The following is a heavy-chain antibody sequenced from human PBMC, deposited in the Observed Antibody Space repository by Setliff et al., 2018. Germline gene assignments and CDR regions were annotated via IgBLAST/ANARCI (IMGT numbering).Heavy chain of an antibody. Sequence: TSETLSLTCDVSGASISSGHYWGWIRQPPGKGLEWIATIYHKGRTYFNPSLHSRVTMSLDRSKNQFSLRLTSVTASDTAVYYCASPRRDDLDSPFDPFDIWGHGTRVTVSS. J-gene: IGHJ3*02. CDR2: IYHKGRT. CDR1: GASISSGHY. V-gene: IGHV4-38-2*01. CDR3: ASPRRDDLDSPFDPFDI. D-gene: IGHD3-3*01.